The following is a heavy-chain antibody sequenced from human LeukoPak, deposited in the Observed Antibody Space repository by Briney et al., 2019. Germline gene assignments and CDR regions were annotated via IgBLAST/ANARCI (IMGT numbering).Heavy chain of an antibody. D-gene: IGHD1-1*01. V-gene: IGHV4-34*01. CDR1: GGSFSGYY. CDR2: INHGGST. Sequence: SETLSLTCAVYGGSFSGYYWSWIRQPPGKGLEWIGEINHGGSTNYNPSLKSRVTISVDTSKNQFSLKLSSVTAADTAVYYCARGSWGNLTTYYFDYWGQGTLVTVSS. J-gene: IGHJ4*02. CDR3: ARGSWGNLTTYYFDY.